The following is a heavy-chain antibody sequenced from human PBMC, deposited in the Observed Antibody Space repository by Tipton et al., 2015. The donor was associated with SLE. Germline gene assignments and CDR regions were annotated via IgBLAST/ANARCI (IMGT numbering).Heavy chain of an antibody. D-gene: IGHD2-2*01. V-gene: IGHV4-59*01. J-gene: IGHJ6*03. CDR1: GTSISNYY. CDR3: ARGYQLPLGPYYYYYMDV. Sequence: TLSLTCVVSGTSISNYYWSWIRQPPGKGLEWIGYIYYSGSTNYNPSLKSRVTISVDTSKNQFSLKLSSVTAADTAVYYCARGYQLPLGPYYYYYMDVWGKGTTVTVSS. CDR2: IYYSGST.